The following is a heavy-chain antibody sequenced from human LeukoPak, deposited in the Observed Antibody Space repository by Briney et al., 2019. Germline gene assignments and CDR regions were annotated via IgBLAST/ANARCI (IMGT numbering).Heavy chain of an antibody. J-gene: IGHJ3*02. CDR3: AKDRDDYVWGSYLGAFDI. D-gene: IGHD3-16*01. CDR2: ISGSGGST. V-gene: IGHV3-23*01. CDR1: GFTFSDYY. Sequence: PGGSLRLSCAASGFTFSDYYMSWIRQAPGKGLEWVSLISGSGGSTYYADSVKGRFTISRDNSKNTLYLQMNSLRAEDTAVFYCAKDRDDYVWGSYLGAFDIWGQGTMVTASS.